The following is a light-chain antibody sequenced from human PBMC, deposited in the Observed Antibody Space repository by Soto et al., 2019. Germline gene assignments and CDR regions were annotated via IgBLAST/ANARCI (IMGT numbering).Light chain of an antibody. V-gene: IGLV2-23*01. J-gene: IGLJ3*02. Sequence: QSALTQPASVSGSPGQSITMSCAGASSDVGSYNLVSWYQQYPGKAPKLIIYEGNKRPSGVSNHFSGSGSGNTASLTISGLQAEDAADYYCCSYTGSSTSFGGGTQLTVL. CDR2: EGN. CDR3: CSYTGSSTS. CDR1: SSDVGSYNL.